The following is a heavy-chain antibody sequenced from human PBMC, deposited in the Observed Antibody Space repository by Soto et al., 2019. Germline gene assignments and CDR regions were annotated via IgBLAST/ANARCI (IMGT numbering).Heavy chain of an antibody. CDR3: ARVSGSYSTSNDH. J-gene: IGHJ5*02. D-gene: IGHD3-10*01. Sequence: VQLVESGGGLVQPGGSLRLSCAASGFTFRSYSMNWVRQAPGKGLEWLSYISSISTTIYYADSVKGRFTISRDNAKNSLYLQMNSLGDEDTAVYYCARVSGSYSTSNDHWGQGTLVTVSS. V-gene: IGHV3-48*02. CDR2: ISSISTTI. CDR1: GFTFRSYS.